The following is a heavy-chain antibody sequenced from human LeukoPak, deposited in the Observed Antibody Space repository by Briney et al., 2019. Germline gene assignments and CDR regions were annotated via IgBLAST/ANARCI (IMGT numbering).Heavy chain of an antibody. Sequence: ASVKVSCKASGYTFTGYYMHWVRQAPGQGLEWMGWINPNSGGTNYAQKFQGRVTMTRDTSISTAYMELSRLRSDDTAVYYCARDIGAMGAGFDYWGQGTLVTVSS. CDR3: ARDIGAMGAGFDY. J-gene: IGHJ4*02. D-gene: IGHD1-26*01. CDR1: GYTFTGYY. V-gene: IGHV1-2*02. CDR2: INPNSGGT.